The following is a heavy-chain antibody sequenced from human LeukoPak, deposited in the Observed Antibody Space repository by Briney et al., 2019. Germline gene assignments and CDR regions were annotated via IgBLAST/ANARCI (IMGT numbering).Heavy chain of an antibody. D-gene: IGHD2-15*01. CDR1: GGSISSYY. J-gene: IGHJ4*02. Sequence: PSETLSLTCTVSGGSISSYYWSWIRQPPGKGLEWIGYIYYSGSTNYNPSLKSRVTISVDTSKNQFSLKLSSVTAADTAVYYCARALGWVDYWGQGTLVTVSS. V-gene: IGHV4-59*01. CDR3: ARALGWVDY. CDR2: IYYSGST.